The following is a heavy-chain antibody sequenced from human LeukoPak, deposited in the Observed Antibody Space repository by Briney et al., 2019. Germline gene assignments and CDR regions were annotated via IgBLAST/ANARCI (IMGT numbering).Heavy chain of an antibody. CDR2: IYTTGST. V-gene: IGHV4-4*07. Sequence: SETLSLTCTVSGGSISNYYWSWIRQPAGKGLELIGRIYTTGSTNYNPSLKSRVTMSVDTSKKQFSLKLTSVTAADTAVYYCARSFPGTTYFDYWGQGTLVTVSS. J-gene: IGHJ4*02. D-gene: IGHD2-2*01. CDR3: ARSFPGTTYFDY. CDR1: GGSISNYY.